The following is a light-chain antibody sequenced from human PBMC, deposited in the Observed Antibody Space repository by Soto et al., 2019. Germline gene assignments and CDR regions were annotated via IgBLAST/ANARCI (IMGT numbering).Light chain of an antibody. Sequence: QSVLTQPPSASGSPGQSVTISCTGTSSDVGGYNYVSWYQQFPGKAPKLMIYDVSARPSGVRDRFSGSKSGNTASLTVSGLKAEDEADYYCSSYAGSININVFATGTKLTVL. CDR1: SSDVGGYNY. V-gene: IGLV2-8*01. CDR3: SSYAGSININV. J-gene: IGLJ1*01. CDR2: DVS.